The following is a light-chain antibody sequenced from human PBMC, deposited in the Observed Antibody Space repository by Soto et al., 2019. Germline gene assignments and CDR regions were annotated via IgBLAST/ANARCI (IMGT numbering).Light chain of an antibody. Sequence: DIQMTQSPSSLSASVGDRVTITCRASQSISSYLNWYQQKPGKAPKLLIYAASSLQSGVPSRFSGSGSGTDFTLTISSLQPEDFATYYCQQSYSTPLLFDQGTKLEIK. J-gene: IGKJ2*01. CDR1: QSISSY. CDR3: QQSYSTPLL. V-gene: IGKV1-39*01. CDR2: AAS.